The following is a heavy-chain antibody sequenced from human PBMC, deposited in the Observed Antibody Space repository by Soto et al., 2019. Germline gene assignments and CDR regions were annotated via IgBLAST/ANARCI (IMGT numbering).Heavy chain of an antibody. D-gene: IGHD3-9*01. CDR3: TRRDIDSSKGWFDP. V-gene: IGHV3-73*02. J-gene: IGHJ5*02. CDR1: GFTFSGSA. CDR2: VRNRANNYAT. Sequence: EVQLVESGGGLVQPGGSLKLSCAASGFTFSGSAMHWVRQASGQGLEWLGRVRNRANNYATAYAASVKGRFTISSDDSKNTTYLQMNSLKTEDTAVYYCTRRDIDSSKGWFDPWGQGTLVTVSS.